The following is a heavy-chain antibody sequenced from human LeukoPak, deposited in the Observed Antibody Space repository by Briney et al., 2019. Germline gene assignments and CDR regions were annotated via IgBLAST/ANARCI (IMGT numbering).Heavy chain of an antibody. CDR2: INQEGSEK. CDR1: GFIFSRYW. J-gene: IGHJ4*02. CDR3: ARPFSDLVSSDY. D-gene: IGHD5/OR15-5a*01. Sequence: GGSLRLSCAASGFIFSRYWMSWVRQAPGKGLESVANINQEGSEKYYVDSVKGRFTISRDNAKNSLYLQMNSLRVEDTAVYYCARPFSDLVSSDYWGQGILVTVSS. V-gene: IGHV3-7*01.